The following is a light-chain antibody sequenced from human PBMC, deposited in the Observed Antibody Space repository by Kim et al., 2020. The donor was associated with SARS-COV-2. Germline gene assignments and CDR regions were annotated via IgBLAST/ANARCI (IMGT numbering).Light chain of an antibody. V-gene: IGLV3-1*01. CDR3: QAWDSSIVV. CDR2: QDS. Sequence: ELTQPPSVSVSPGQTASITCSGDKLGDKYACWYQQKPGQSPVLVIYQDSKRPSGIPERFSGSNSGNTATLTISGTQAMDEADYYCQAWDSSIVVFGVGTQLTVL. CDR1: KLGDKY. J-gene: IGLJ2*01.